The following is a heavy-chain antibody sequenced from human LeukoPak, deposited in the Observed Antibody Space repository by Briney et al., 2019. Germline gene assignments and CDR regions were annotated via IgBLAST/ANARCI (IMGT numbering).Heavy chain of an antibody. Sequence: SGTLSLTCAVSGGSISSSNWWSWVRQPPGKGLEWIGEIYHSGSTNYNPSLKSRVTISVDKSKNQFSLKLSSVTAADTAVYYCARGSTSCYRCNWFDPWGQGTLVTVSS. D-gene: IGHD2-2*01. J-gene: IGHJ5*02. V-gene: IGHV4-4*02. CDR1: GGSISSSNW. CDR2: IYHSGST. CDR3: ARGSTSCYRCNWFDP.